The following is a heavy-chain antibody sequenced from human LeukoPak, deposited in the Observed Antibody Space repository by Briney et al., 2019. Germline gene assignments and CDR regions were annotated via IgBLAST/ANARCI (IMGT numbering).Heavy chain of an antibody. Sequence: SETLSLTCTVSGGSISSYYWSWIRQPPGKGLEWIGSIYHSGSTYYNPSLKSRVTISVDTSKNQFSLKLSSVTAADTAVYYCARMRLRAAAGNRGYMDVWGKGTTVTVSS. D-gene: IGHD6-13*01. CDR3: ARMRLRAAAGNRGYMDV. V-gene: IGHV4-59*08. CDR2: IYHSGST. CDR1: GGSISSYY. J-gene: IGHJ6*03.